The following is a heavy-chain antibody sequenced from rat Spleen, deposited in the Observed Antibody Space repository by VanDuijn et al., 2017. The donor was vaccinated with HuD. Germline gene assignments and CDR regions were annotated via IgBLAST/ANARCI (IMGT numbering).Heavy chain of an antibody. J-gene: IGHJ3*01. Sequence: EVQLVESGGGLVQPGGSLKLSCVASGFTFNNYWMTWIRQAPGKGLEWVASITNASGRTYYPDSVKGRFTISRDNAKSTLYLQMNSLRSEDTATYYCARDNSGYPNWFAYWGQGTLVTVSS. CDR2: ITNASGRT. V-gene: IGHV5-31*01. CDR1: GFTFNNYW. CDR3: ARDNSGYPNWFAY. D-gene: IGHD4-3*01.